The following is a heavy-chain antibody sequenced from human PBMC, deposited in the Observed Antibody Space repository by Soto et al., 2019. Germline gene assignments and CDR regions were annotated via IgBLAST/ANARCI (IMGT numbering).Heavy chain of an antibody. CDR2: MNPNSGNT. D-gene: IGHD6-13*01. J-gene: IGHJ6*02. V-gene: IGHV1-8*01. Sequence: ASVKVSCKASGYTFTSYDINWVRQGTGQGLEWRECMNPNSGNTGYTQKFQGRATMTRNTSISTAYMELSSLRSEYTAVYYCARGLCSSWMIYYYYGMDVWGQGTTVTVSS. CDR1: GYTFTSYD. CDR3: ARGLCSSWMIYYYYGMDV.